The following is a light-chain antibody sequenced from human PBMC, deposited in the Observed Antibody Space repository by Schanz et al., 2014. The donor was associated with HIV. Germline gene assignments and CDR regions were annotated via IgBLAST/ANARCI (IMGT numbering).Light chain of an antibody. CDR1: ESISSY. CDR3: QQYNDWPPIT. J-gene: IGKJ5*01. V-gene: IGKV3-15*01. Sequence: EIVMTQSPATLSVSPGERATLSCRASESISSYLAWYQQKPGQAPRLLIYGASTGTTGLPARFRGSGSGTEFTLTITSLQSEDFAVYYCQQYNDWPPITFGQGTRLEIK. CDR2: GAS.